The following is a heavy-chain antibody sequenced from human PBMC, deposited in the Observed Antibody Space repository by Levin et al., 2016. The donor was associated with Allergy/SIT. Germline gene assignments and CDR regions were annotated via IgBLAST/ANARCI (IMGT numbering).Heavy chain of an antibody. J-gene: IGHJ5*02. CDR3: ARPNHIVGATGWFDP. V-gene: IGHV1-2*02. CDR1: GYTFTGYY. Sequence: ASVKVSCKASGYTFTGYYMHWVRQAPGQGLEWMGWINPNSGGTNYAQKFQGRVTMTRDTSISTAYMELSRLRSDDTAVYYCARPNHIVGATGWFDPWGQGTLVTVSS. D-gene: IGHD1-26*01. CDR2: INPNSGGT.